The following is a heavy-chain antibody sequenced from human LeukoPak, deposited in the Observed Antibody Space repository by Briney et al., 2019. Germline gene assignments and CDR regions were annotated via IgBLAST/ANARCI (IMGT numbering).Heavy chain of an antibody. V-gene: IGHV4-34*01. CDR3: AREQTKYSNYHPRADAFDI. Sequence: GSLRLSCAASGFTFSSYSMNWIRQPPGKGLEWIGEINHSGSTNYNPSLKSRVTISVDTSKNQFSLKLSSVTAADTAVYYCAREQTKYSNYHPRADAFDIWGQGTMVTVSS. D-gene: IGHD4-11*01. CDR1: GFTFSSYS. CDR2: INHSGST. J-gene: IGHJ3*02.